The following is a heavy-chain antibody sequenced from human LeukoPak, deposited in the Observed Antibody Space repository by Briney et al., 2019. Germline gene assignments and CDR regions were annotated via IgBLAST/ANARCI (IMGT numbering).Heavy chain of an antibody. Sequence: SETLSLTCAVYGGSFSGYYWSWIRQPPGKGLEWIGYIYYSGSTNYNPSLKSRVTISVDTSKNQFSLKLSSVTAADTAVYYCASYPPLGYCSGGSCAEYYYYGMDVWGQGTTVTVSS. CDR2: IYYSGST. CDR1: GGSFSGYY. CDR3: ASYPPLGYCSGGSCAEYYYYGMDV. V-gene: IGHV4-59*01. J-gene: IGHJ6*02. D-gene: IGHD2-15*01.